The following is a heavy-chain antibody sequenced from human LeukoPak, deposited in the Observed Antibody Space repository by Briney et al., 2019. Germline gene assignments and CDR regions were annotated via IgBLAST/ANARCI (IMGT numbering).Heavy chain of an antibody. CDR3: ARGRGPDYDFWSGYLNWFDP. Sequence: SETLSLTCAVYGGSFSGYYWSWIRQPPGKGLEWIGEINHSGSTNYNPSLKSRVTISVDTSKNQFSLKLSSVTAADTAVYYCARGRGPDYDFWSGYLNWFDPWGQGTLVTVSP. D-gene: IGHD3-3*01. V-gene: IGHV4-34*01. J-gene: IGHJ5*02. CDR2: INHSGST. CDR1: GGSFSGYY.